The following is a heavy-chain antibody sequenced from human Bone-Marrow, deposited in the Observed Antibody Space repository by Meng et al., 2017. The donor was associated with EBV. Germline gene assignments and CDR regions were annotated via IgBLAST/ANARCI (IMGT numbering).Heavy chain of an antibody. V-gene: IGHV1-46*01. CDR3: ARTPYYFGSGNYYNN. D-gene: IGHD3-10*01. CDR2: INPSDGTT. CDR1: VYTFTDYY. J-gene: IGHJ4*02. Sequence: QGHLVQSWAEVKKPGASVKLSYRTSVYTFTDYYIPWLRQAPGQGLRWMAIINPSDGTTDYAQKFQGRVTVNRDTSTSTVFMELSSLTSEDTAVYYCARTPYYFGSGNYYNNWGQGTLVTVSS.